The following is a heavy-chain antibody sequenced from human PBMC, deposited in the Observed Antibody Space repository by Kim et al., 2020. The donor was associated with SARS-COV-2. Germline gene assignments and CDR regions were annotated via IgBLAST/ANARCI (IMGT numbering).Heavy chain of an antibody. J-gene: IGHJ6*02. D-gene: IGHD6-13*01. CDR3: ARDPCSSSYNYYGMDV. V-gene: IGHV3-48*03. Sequence: GGSLRLSCAXSGFTFSSYEMNWVRQAPGKGLEWVSYISSSGSTIYYADSVKGRFTISRDNAKNSLYLQMNSLRAEDTAVYYCARDPCSSSYNYYGMDVWGQGTTVTVSS. CDR2: ISSSGSTI. CDR1: GFTFSSYE.